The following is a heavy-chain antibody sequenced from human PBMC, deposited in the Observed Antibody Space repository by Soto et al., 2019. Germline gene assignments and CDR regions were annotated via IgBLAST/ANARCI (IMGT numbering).Heavy chain of an antibody. V-gene: IGHV3-21*06. CDR2: ISSTTNYI. CDR1: GFTFTRYI. J-gene: IGHJ4*02. CDR3: ARESEDLTSNFDY. Sequence: PGGSLRLSCAASGFTFTRYIMNWVRQAPGKGLEWVSSISSTTNYIYYGDSMKGRFTISRDNAKNSLYLEMNSLRAEDTAVYYYARESEDLTSNFDYWGQGTLVTVSS.